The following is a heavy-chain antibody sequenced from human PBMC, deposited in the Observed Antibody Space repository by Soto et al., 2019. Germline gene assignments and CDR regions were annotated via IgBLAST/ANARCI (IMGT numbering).Heavy chain of an antibody. CDR2: MNEDGGTT. Sequence: GGSLRLSCAASGFTVSSNYMSWVRQAPGKGLEWVSRMNEDGGTTDYADSVKGRFTISRDNAKNTLYLQMNSLRVEDTAVYYCASDLSGRADVWGQGTTLTVSS. D-gene: IGHD3-10*01. V-gene: IGHV3-74*01. CDR1: GFTVSSNY. CDR3: ASDLSGRADV. J-gene: IGHJ6*02.